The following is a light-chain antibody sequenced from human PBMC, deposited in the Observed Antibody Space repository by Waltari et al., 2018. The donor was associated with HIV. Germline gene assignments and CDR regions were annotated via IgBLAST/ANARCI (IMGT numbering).Light chain of an antibody. J-gene: IGLJ1*01. Sequence: SALTQPASVSGSPGQSITISCTGTSRDVGGYKYGPWYQQHPGKAPKLMIYEVSNRPSGVSNRFSGSKSGNTASLTISGLQAEDEADYYCSSYTSSSSYVFGTGTKVTVL. CDR1: SRDVGGYKY. V-gene: IGLV2-14*01. CDR3: SSYTSSSSYV. CDR2: EVS.